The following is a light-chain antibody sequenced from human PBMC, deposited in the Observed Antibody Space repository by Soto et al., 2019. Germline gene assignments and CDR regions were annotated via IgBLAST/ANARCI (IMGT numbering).Light chain of an antibody. CDR3: CSYAGNSLWV. V-gene: IGLV2-11*01. CDR1: NSDVGGYNY. CDR2: DVS. J-gene: IGLJ3*02. Sequence: QSALTQPHSVSGSPGQSVTISCTGTNSDVGGYNYVSWYQQHPGKAPKLVIYDVSKRPSGVPDRFSGSKSGNTASLTISGLQAEDEADYYCCSYAGNSLWVFGGGTKLTVL.